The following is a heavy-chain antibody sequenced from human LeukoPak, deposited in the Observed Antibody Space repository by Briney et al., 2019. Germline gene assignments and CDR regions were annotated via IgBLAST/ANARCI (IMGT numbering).Heavy chain of an antibody. Sequence: SGTLSHTCAVYGGSISSSNWWSWLRQPPGKGLEWIGEIYHSGSTNYNPSLKRRVTISVDKSKNQFSLKLSSVTAADTAVYYCARGRLYCSSTSCNSFFDPWGQGTLVTVSS. CDR3: ARGRLYCSSTSCNSFFDP. D-gene: IGHD2-2*01. CDR2: IYHSGST. J-gene: IGHJ5*02. CDR1: GGSISSSNW. V-gene: IGHV4-4*02.